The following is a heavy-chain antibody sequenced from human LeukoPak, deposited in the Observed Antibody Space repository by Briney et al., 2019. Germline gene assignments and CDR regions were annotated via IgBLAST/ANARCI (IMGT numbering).Heavy chain of an antibody. D-gene: IGHD3-10*01. V-gene: IGHV4-39*01. J-gene: IGHJ5*02. CDR3: ARHTRVGFGDR. Sequence: SETLSLTCTVSGTSISSTPYYWGWVRQPPGKGLEWIATIYYSVSSESTSYNPSLKSRVTMSVDTSKNQLSLKLISVTAADTAVYYCARHTRVGFGDRWGQGTLVTVSS. CDR1: GTSISSTPYY. CDR2: IYYSVSSEST.